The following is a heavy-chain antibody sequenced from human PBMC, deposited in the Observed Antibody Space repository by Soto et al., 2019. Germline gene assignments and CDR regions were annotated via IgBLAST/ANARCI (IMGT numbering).Heavy chain of an antibody. V-gene: IGHV3-66*01. CDR1: GIIVSDNY. Sequence: EVQLVESGGGLVQPGGSLRLSCAASGIIVSDNYMNWVRQTPGEGLEWVSVMYASGFTYYADSVKGRFTFSRDNSKNTVYLQMDSLRADDTAVYYCARDVTDGYGNHASQTWGPVTLVTVSS. J-gene: IGHJ5*02. D-gene: IGHD5-18*01. CDR3: ARDVTDGYGNHASQT. CDR2: MYASGFT.